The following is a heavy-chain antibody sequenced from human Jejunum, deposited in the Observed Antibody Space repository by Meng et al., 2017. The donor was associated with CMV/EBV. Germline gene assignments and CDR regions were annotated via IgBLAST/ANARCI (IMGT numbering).Heavy chain of an antibody. CDR3: VRDPFREWFDP. CDR1: GGSFSNYY. D-gene: IGHD3-10*01. Sequence: TGAVYGGSFSNYYWSWMRQAPGKGIEWIGEVSHDGSTNSNPSLKSRVTISVDTSKNQFSLTLTSATAADTAVYYCVRDPFREWFDPWGQGTLVTVSS. CDR2: VSHDGST. J-gene: IGHJ5*02. V-gene: IGHV4-34*01.